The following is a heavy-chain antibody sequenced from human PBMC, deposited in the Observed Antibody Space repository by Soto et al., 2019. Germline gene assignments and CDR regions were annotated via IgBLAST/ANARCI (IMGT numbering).Heavy chain of an antibody. CDR1: GFTFSSYA. CDR3: ARESRSWYFDY. D-gene: IGHD6-13*01. Sequence: PGGSLRVSCAASGFTFSSYAMNWVRQAPGKGLEWVSVISGSDGSTYYADSVKGRFTISRDNSKNTLNLQMNSLRAEDTAVYYCARESRSWYFDYWGQGTLVTVSS. V-gene: IGHV3-23*01. J-gene: IGHJ4*02. CDR2: ISGSDGST.